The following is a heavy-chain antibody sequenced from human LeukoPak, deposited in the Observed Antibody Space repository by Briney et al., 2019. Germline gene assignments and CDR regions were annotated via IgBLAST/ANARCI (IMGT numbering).Heavy chain of an antibody. Sequence: GGSLRLSCAASGFTFNTYNMNWVRQAPGKGLEWVSSISTSSSYIYYADSVKGRFTISRDNAKNSLYLQMNSLRAEDTAVYYCVRGAYSSSWLNFDYWGQGTLVTVSS. CDR2: ISTSSSYI. CDR3: VRGAYSSSWLNFDY. D-gene: IGHD6-13*01. J-gene: IGHJ4*02. CDR1: GFTFNTYN. V-gene: IGHV3-21*01.